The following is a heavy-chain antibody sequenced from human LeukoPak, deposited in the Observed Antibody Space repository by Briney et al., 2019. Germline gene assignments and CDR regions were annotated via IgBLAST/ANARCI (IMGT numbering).Heavy chain of an antibody. V-gene: IGHV1-18*01. J-gene: IGHJ6*02. D-gene: IGHD1-26*01. CDR3: ASGSYLWGGMDV. CDR1: GATLRSLA. Sequence: ASVKVSCKASGATLRSLAINWVRQAPGQGLEWRGWISADSGDRYYAQNFQHRVTMTTDTSTTTGYMELRSLRSDDTAVYYCASGSYLWGGMDVWGQGTTVTVSS. CDR2: ISADSGDR.